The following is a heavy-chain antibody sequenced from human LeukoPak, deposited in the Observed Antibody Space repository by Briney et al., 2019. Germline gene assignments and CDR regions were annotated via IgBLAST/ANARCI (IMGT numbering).Heavy chain of an antibody. CDR1: GFTFRNYG. CDR2: IWYDESKK. J-gene: IGHJ5*02. CDR3: AREGFDP. V-gene: IGHV3-30*02. Sequence: GGSLRLSCAASGFTFRNYGMHWVRQAPGKGLEWVAYIWYDESKKYYADSVKGRFTISRDTSKNTVYLQINSLRVEDTAVYYCAREGFDPWGQGTPVTVSS.